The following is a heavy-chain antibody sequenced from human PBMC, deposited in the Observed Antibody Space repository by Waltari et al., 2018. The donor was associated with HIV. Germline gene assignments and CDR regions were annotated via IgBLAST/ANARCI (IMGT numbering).Heavy chain of an antibody. J-gene: IGHJ4*02. CDR3: ATGGWDDAFDY. Sequence: QVQLQESGPRLVKPSETLSLICSVSGASISSHSWSWIRQSPGKGLEWIGYVHYSGSTSYNPYLKSRVTISLDTSKNQFSLRLNSMTPADTAVYYCATGGWDDAFDYWGQGTLVTVSS. D-gene: IGHD1-1*01. CDR1: GASISSHS. CDR2: VHYSGST. V-gene: IGHV4-59*11.